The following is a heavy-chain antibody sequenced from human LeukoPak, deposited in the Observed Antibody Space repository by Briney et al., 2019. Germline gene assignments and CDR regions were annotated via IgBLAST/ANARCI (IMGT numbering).Heavy chain of an antibody. V-gene: IGHV4-38-2*02. CDR2: VSHSGST. Sequence: SQTLSLTCTVSGYSISSDYYWGWIRQPPGKGLEWIASVSHSGSTYYNPSLKSRVTISVDTSKNQFSLKVTSVTAADTALYYCARERIERYTYASSDFDYWGRGTLVTVSS. J-gene: IGHJ4*02. CDR1: GYSISSDYY. D-gene: IGHD5-18*01. CDR3: ARERIERYTYASSDFDY.